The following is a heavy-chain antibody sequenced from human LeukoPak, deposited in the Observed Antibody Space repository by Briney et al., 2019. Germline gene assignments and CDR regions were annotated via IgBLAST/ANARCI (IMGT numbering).Heavy chain of an antibody. CDR2: ISGSGGST. V-gene: IGHV3-23*01. CDR1: GFTFSSYA. Sequence: GGSLRLSCAASGFTFSSYAMSWVRQAPGKGLEWVSAISGSGGSTYCADSVKGRFTISRDNSKNTLYLQMSSLRAEDTAVYYCATDRRGILVRGTTFDYWGQGTLVTVSS. D-gene: IGHD3-10*01. J-gene: IGHJ4*02. CDR3: ATDRRGILVRGTTFDY.